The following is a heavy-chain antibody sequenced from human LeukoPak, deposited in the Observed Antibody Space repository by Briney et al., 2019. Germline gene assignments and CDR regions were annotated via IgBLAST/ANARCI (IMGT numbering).Heavy chain of an antibody. Sequence: ASVKVSCKTSGYTFTVKFLHWLRQAPGQRLEWMGGVEPKSGDAVYAPKFRGRVTVTRDTSVRTAYMELSGLRSDDTALYYCALENYYDSFSKASDHWGQGTLVTVSS. CDR1: GYTFTVKF. CDR2: VEPKSGDA. J-gene: IGHJ4*02. D-gene: IGHD3-22*01. CDR3: ALENYYDSFSKASDH. V-gene: IGHV1-2*02.